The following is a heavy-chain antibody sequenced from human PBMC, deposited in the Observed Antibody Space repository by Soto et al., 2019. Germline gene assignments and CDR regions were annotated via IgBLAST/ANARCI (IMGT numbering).Heavy chain of an antibody. CDR3: ARSWFGYQVHWFDS. CDR2: IYYNGNT. D-gene: IGHD2-2*01. J-gene: IGHJ5*01. Sequence: SETMSVTSTVAGGYIISGDYYWSWIRQLPGKDLEWIAYIYYNGNTYYTPSLKSRATISLDTSKNQFSLHLNSVTLEDTAVYYCARSWFGYQVHWFDSWGQGTLVTVSS. CDR1: GGYIISGDYY. V-gene: IGHV4-31*03.